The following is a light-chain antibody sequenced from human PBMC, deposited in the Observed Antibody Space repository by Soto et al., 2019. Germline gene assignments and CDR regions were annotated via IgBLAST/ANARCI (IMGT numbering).Light chain of an antibody. Sequence: QSVLTQPASVSGSPGQSITLSCTGTSSDVGGYTLVSWYQQHPGKAPTLMIYQDNKRPSGVSNRFSGSKSGNTASLTISGLQAEDEADYYCCSYAGGTTYVFGTGTKLTVL. V-gene: IGLV2-23*01. CDR3: CSYAGGTTYV. J-gene: IGLJ1*01. CDR2: QDN. CDR1: SSDVGGYTL.